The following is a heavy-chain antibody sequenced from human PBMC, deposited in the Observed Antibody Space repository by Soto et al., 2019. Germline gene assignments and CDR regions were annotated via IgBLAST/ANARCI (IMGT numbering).Heavy chain of an antibody. V-gene: IGHV3-15*07. CDR1: GFAFTNAW. Sequence: PGGSLRLSCAASGFAFTNAWINWVRQPPGRGLEWVGRVKSKTDGGSSDYAAPVKGRFDVSRDDSKNIVYLQMNSLKTEDTAVYYCVTDCRTVVLEIRFDYWGPGTLVTVSS. CDR3: VTDCRTVVLEIRFDY. J-gene: IGHJ4*01. CDR2: VKSKTDGGSS. D-gene: IGHD2-21*01.